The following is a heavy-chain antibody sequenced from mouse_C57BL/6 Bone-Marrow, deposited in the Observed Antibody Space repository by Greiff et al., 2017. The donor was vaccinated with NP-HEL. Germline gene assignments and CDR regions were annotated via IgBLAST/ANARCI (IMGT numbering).Heavy chain of an antibody. CDR3: ASPYYGTPFAY. V-gene: IGHV2-6*01. CDR1: GFSLTSYG. Sequence: VQLQQSGPGLVAPSQSLSITCTVSGFSLTSYGVDWVRQSPGKGLEWLGVIWGVGSTNYNSALKSRLSISKDNSKSQVFLKMNSLQTDDTAMYYCASPYYGTPFAYWGQGTLVTVSA. J-gene: IGHJ3*01. D-gene: IGHD1-1*01. CDR2: IWGVGST.